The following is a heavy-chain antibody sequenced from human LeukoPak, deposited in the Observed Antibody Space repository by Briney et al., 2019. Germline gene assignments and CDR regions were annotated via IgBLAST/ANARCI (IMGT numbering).Heavy chain of an antibody. Sequence: PSETLSLTCTVSGGSISNYYWTWIRQPAGEGLEWIGRIYTSGSTNYNPSLKSRVTMSVDTSKNQFSLKLSSVTAADTAVYYCARHGRGYFDWLLYYFDYWGQGTLVTVSS. J-gene: IGHJ4*02. CDR1: GGSISNYY. D-gene: IGHD3-9*01. CDR3: ARHGRGYFDWLLYYFDY. V-gene: IGHV4-4*07. CDR2: IYTSGST.